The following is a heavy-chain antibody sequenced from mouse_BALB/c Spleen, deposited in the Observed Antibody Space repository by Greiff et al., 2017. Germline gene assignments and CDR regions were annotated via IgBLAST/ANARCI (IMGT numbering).Heavy chain of an antibody. V-gene: IGHV3-2*02. Sequence: EVKLMESGPGLVKPSQSLSLTCTVTGYSITSDYAWNWIRQFPGNKLEWMGYISYSGSTSYNPSLKSRISITRDTSKNQFFLQLNSVTTEDTATYYCARRNYGSSFYAMDYWGQGTSVTVSS. CDR1: GYSITSDYA. CDR3: ARRNYGSSFYAMDY. D-gene: IGHD1-1*01. CDR2: ISYSGST. J-gene: IGHJ4*01.